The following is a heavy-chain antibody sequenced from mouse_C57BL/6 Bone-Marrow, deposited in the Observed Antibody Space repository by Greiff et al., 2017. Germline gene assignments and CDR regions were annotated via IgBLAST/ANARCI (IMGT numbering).Heavy chain of an antibody. CDR3: ARSYYYGSSLDD. V-gene: IGHV1-39*01. Sequence: EVKLQHSGPELVKPGASVKISCKASGYSFTDYNMNWVKQSNGKSLEWIGVINPNYGTTSYNQKFKGKAKLTVDQSSSTAYMQLNRRTSEDSAVYDCARSYYYGSSLDDWGQGTTLTVSS. J-gene: IGHJ2*01. D-gene: IGHD1-1*01. CDR1: GYSFTDYN. CDR2: INPNYGTT.